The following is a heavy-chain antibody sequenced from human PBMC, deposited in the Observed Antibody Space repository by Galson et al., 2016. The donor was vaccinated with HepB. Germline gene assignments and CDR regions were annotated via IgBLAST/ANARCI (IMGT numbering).Heavy chain of an antibody. CDR2: IRGSSPGI. Sequence: SLRLSCAASGFSISIYSMNWVRQAPGKGLEWVSAIRGSSPGIYYADSVKGRFTISRDNSKNTLYLQMNSLRAEDEAVYYSAKNRLVGCTSGWGGFFDDWGRGTMVTGSS. D-gene: IGHD6-19*01. CDR1: GFSISIYS. J-gene: IGHJ3*01. V-gene: IGHV3-23*01. CDR3: AKNRLVGCTSGWGGFFDD.